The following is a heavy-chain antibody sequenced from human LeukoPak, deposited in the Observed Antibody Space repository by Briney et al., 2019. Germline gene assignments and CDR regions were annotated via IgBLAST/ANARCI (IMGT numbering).Heavy chain of an antibody. CDR1: GGSISSYY. V-gene: IGHV4-4*07. D-gene: IGHD4/OR15-4a*01. J-gene: IGHJ6*02. Sequence: SETLSLTCTVSGGSISSYYWSWIRQPAGKGLEWIGRIYTSGSTNYNPSLKSRVTMSVDTSKNQFSLKLSSVTAADTAVYYCARDRTVYGGKDYYYYGMDVWGQGTTVTVSS. CDR3: ARDRTVYGGKDYYYYGMDV. CDR2: IYTSGST.